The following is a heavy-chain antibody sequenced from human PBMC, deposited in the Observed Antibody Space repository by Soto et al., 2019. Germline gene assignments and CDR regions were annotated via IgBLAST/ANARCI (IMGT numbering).Heavy chain of an antibody. J-gene: IGHJ6*02. CDR1: GYTFTSYG. CDR3: ARDSGILGDYYYGMDV. V-gene: IGHV1-18*01. D-gene: IGHD1-26*01. Sequence: QVQLVQSGAEVKKPGASVKVSCKASGYTFTSYGISWVRQAPGQGLEWMGWISAYNGNTNYAQKLQGRVTMTTGTSTSTAYMELRSLRSDDTAVYYCARDSGILGDYYYGMDVWGQGTTVTVSS. CDR2: ISAYNGNT.